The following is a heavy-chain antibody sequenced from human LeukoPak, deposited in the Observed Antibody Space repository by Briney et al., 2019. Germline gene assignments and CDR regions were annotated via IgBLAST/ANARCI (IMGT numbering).Heavy chain of an antibody. CDR1: GGSISSGGYY. J-gene: IGHJ6*03. CDR3: ARGLGNSDYYYYYYMDV. Sequence: SQTLSLTCTVSGGSISSGGYYWRWIRQHPGKGLEWIVYIYYSGSTYYNPSLKSRVTISVDTSKNQFSLKLSSVTAADTAVYYCARGLGNSDYYYYYYMDVWGKGTTVTVSS. CDR2: IYYSGST. D-gene: IGHD4-23*01. V-gene: IGHV4-31*03.